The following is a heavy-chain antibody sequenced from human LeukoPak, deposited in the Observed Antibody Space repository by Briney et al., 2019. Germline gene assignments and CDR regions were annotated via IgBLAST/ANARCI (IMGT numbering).Heavy chain of an antibody. V-gene: IGHV4-59*08. Sequence: SETLSLTCNVSGDSLTSHFWSWIRQTPGKGLEWIGYVFHSGTTNYSPSLKSRVTISLDTSKKQFYLRLASVTAADTAVYYCARRMATITDAFDIWGRGTMVSVSS. CDR2: VFHSGTT. CDR1: GDSLTSHF. CDR3: ARRMATITDAFDI. D-gene: IGHD5-24*01. J-gene: IGHJ3*02.